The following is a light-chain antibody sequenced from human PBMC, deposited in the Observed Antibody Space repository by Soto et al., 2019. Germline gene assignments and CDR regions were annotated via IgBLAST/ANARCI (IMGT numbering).Light chain of an antibody. Sequence: EIVLTQSPGTLSLSPGEGASLSCRASQSVSSGAFAWYRQKPGQAPRLLIQGASSRATGIPDRFTGSGSGTDFTLTINRLEPEDFAVYYCQQYGGMWTFGQGTKVDIK. V-gene: IGKV3-20*01. CDR3: QQYGGMWT. CDR2: GAS. J-gene: IGKJ1*01. CDR1: QSVSSGA.